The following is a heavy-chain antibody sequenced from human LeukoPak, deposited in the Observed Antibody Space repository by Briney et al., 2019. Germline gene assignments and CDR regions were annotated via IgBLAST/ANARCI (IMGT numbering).Heavy chain of an antibody. Sequence: GGSLRLSCAASGFSVSSTYMTWVRQAPGKGLEWLSIIYSGGIAYYADSAKGRFTISRDTSKSTIYLQMTNLRAEDTAVYFCAREVREFWSGYWEWGQGTLVTVS. CDR3: AREVREFWSGYWE. CDR2: IYSGGIA. D-gene: IGHD3-3*01. V-gene: IGHV3-53*01. CDR1: GFSVSSTY. J-gene: IGHJ4*02.